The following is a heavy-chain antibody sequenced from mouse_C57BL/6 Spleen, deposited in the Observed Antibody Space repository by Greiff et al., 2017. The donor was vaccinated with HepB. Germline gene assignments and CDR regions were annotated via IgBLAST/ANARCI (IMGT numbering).Heavy chain of an antibody. Sequence: EVKLMESGGGLVKPGGSLKLSCAASGFTFSDYGMHWVRQAPEKGLEWVAYISSGSSTIYYADTVKGRFTISRDNAKNTLFLQMTSLRSEDTAMYYCARMGLRRSLDYWGQGTTLTVSS. CDR1: GFTFSDYG. D-gene: IGHD2-4*01. V-gene: IGHV5-17*01. CDR3: ARMGLRRSLDY. CDR2: ISSGSSTI. J-gene: IGHJ2*01.